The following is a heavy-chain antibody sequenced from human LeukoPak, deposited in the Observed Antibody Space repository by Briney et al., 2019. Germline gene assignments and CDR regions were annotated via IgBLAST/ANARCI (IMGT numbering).Heavy chain of an antibody. CDR3: ARDMRLLYSPVTLFDY. D-gene: IGHD2-2*02. Sequence: GASVKVXCXXXGYTFTSYXXXXXXXAPGQGXXXXXXXXXYNGNXNXAXRLQGXXXXTTDTSTSTAYMELRSLRSDDTAVYYCARDMRLLYSPVTLFDYWGQGTLVTVSS. CDR2: XXXYNGNX. CDR1: GYTFTSYX. V-gene: IGHV1-18*01. J-gene: IGHJ4*02.